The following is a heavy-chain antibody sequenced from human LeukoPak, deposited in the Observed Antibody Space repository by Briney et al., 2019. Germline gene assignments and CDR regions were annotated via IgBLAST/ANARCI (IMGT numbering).Heavy chain of an antibody. J-gene: IGHJ3*01. CDR2: LRTTGST. D-gene: IGHD4-23*01. V-gene: IGHV4-4*07. Sequence: SETLSLTCTVSGDSMSNYYWGWIRQPAEKGLEWIGRLRTTGSTNYNPSLKGRVTMSLDTSKKQFSLKLISVTAADSAIYYYARSDYGGDATYDAFDLWGQGTMVTVSS. CDR3: ARSDYGGDATYDAFDL. CDR1: GDSMSNYY.